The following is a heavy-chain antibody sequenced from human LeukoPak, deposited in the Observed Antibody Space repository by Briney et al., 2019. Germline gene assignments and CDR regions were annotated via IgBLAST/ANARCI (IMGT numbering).Heavy chain of an antibody. CDR3: ARGHWGLDS. Sequence: GRSLRLSCAASGFTFDDYAMHWVRQAPGKGLEWVSGISWNSGSIGYADSVKGRFTISRDNAKNSLYLQMSSLRAEDTAVYYCARGHWGLDSWGQGTLVSVSS. D-gene: IGHD7-27*01. CDR2: ISWNSGSI. J-gene: IGHJ4*02. V-gene: IGHV3-9*01. CDR1: GFTFDDYA.